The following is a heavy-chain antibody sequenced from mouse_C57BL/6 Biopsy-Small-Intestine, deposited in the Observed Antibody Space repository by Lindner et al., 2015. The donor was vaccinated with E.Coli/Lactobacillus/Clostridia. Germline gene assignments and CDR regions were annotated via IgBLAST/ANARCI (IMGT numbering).Heavy chain of an antibody. Sequence: VQLQESGPELVKPGASVKIPCKASGYTFTDYNMDWVKQSHGKSLEWIGDINPNNGGTIYNQKFKGKATLTVDKSSSTAYMELRSLTSEDTAIYYCARWKLPYAMDYWGQGTSVTVSS. CDR1: GYTFTDYN. CDR2: INPNNGGT. J-gene: IGHJ4*01. CDR3: ARWKLPYAMDY. V-gene: IGHV1-18*01. D-gene: IGHD1-1*01.